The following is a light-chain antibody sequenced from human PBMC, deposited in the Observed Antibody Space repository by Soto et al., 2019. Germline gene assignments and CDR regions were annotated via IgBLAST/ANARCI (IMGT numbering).Light chain of an antibody. V-gene: IGKV3-20*01. CDR2: DAS. J-gene: IGKJ2*01. Sequence: EIVLTQSPGTLSLSPGEGATLSCRASQSISSNYLAWYQQKFGQAPRLLIYDASSRATGIPDRFSVSGSGADFTLTISRLEPEDFAVYYCQQYGTSPRTFGQGTKREIK. CDR3: QQYGTSPRT. CDR1: QSISSNY.